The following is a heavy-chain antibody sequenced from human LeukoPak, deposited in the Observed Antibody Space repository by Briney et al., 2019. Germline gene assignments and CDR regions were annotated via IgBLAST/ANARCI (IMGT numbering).Heavy chain of an antibody. D-gene: IGHD3-22*01. CDR2: IYYSGST. CDR1: GGSISSSSYF. J-gene: IGHJ4*02. Sequence: KASETLSLTCTVSGGSISSSSYFWGWIRQPPGKGLEWIGSIYYSGSTYYNPSLKSRVTISVDTSKNQFSLKLSSVTAADTAVYYCARDPSGYYDSSGYSEGSYDYWGQGTLVTVSS. V-gene: IGHV4-39*07. CDR3: ARDPSGYYDSSGYSEGSYDY.